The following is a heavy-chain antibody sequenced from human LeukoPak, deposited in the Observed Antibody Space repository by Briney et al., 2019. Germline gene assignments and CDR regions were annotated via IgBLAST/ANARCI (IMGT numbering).Heavy chain of an antibody. CDR3: ARVTNGGYDSGNFDY. V-gene: IGHV3-21*01. CDR2: ISTSSSYI. D-gene: IGHD5-12*01. J-gene: IGHJ4*02. CDR1: GFTFSSYT. Sequence: PGGSLRLSCVASGFTFSSYTMNWVRQAPGKGLEWVSFISTSSSYIYYADSVKGRFTISRDNAKNSLYLQMNSLRAEDTAVYYCARVTNGGYDSGNFDYWGQGTLVTVSS.